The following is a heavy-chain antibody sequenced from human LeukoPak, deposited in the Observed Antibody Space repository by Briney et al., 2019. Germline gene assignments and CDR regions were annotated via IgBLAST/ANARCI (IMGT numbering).Heavy chain of an antibody. CDR1: GFTFSNAW. CDR3: TTDFYDFWSGYYKNYYYYMDV. D-gene: IGHD3-3*01. J-gene: IGHJ6*03. Sequence: GGSLRLSCAASGFTFSNAWMSWVRQAPGKGLEWVGRIKSKTDGGTTDYAAPVKGRFTISRDDSKNTLYLQMNSLKTEDTAVYYCTTDFYDFWSGYYKNYYYYMDVWGKGTTVTVSS. V-gene: IGHV3-15*01. CDR2: IKSKTDGGTT.